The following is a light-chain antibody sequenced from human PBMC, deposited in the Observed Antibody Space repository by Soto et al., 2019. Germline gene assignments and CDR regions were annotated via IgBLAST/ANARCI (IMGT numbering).Light chain of an antibody. CDR2: DVT. CDR1: SSDVGSHNC. J-gene: IGLJ1*01. V-gene: IGLV2-14*03. CDR3: SSCTSSNAFV. Sequence: QSAPTQPASLSVSPGQSITVSCTGTSSDVGSHNCASWYQQHPGKAPKLIIYDVTNRPSGVSYRFSGSKSGNTASLTISGVQAEDDAAYYFSSCTSSNAFVFGTGTKLTVL.